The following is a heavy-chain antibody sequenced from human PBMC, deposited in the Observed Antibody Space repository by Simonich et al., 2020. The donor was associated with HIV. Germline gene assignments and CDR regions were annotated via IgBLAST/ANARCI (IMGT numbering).Heavy chain of an antibody. V-gene: IGHV5-51*03. Sequence: EVQLVQSGAEVKKPGESLKISGKGSGYSFTSYWIGWVRQMPGKGLEWMGIIYPGESDTRYSPAFQGQVTISADKSISTAYLQWSSLKASDTAMYYCVTDKGYCSGGSCYQDAFDIWGQGTMVTVSS. CDR3: VTDKGYCSGGSCYQDAFDI. CDR1: GYSFTSYW. D-gene: IGHD2-15*01. CDR2: IYPGESDT. J-gene: IGHJ3*02.